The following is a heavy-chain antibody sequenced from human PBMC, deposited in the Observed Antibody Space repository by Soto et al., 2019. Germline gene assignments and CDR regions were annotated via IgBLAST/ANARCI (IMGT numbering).Heavy chain of an antibody. V-gene: IGHV1-3*05. Sequence: QVQLVQSGAEEKKPGASVKVSCKASGYTFTSYTMHWVRQAPGQRLEWMGWINAGNGNTKYSQKFQGRVTITRDTSASTAYMELSSLRSEDTAVYYCARDPSYYGMDVWGQGTTVTVSS. CDR1: GYTFTSYT. J-gene: IGHJ6*02. CDR3: ARDPSYYGMDV. CDR2: INAGNGNT.